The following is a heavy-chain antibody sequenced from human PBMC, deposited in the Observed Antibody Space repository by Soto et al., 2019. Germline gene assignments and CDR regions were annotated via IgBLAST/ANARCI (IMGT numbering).Heavy chain of an antibody. CDR2: ISSSGSTI. D-gene: IGHD3-9*01. CDR1: GFTFSDYY. V-gene: IGHV3-11*04. CDR3: ARDRLDILTGYYTPNFDY. Sequence: PGGSLRLSCAASGFTFSDYYMSWIRQAPGKGLEWVSYISSSGSTIYYADSVKGRFTISRDNAKNSLYLQMNSLRAEDTAVYYCARDRLDILTGYYTPNFDYWGQGTLVTVSS. J-gene: IGHJ4*02.